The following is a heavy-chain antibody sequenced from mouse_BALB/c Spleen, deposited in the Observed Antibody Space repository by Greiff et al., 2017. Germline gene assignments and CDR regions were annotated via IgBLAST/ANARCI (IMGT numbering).Heavy chain of an antibody. J-gene: IGHJ4*01. CDR2: IDPYNGGT. V-gene: IGHV1S135*01. Sequence: VQLLQSGPDLVKPGASVKVSCKASGFSFTDYNMYWVQQSHGKSLEWIGYIDPYNGGTSYNQKFKGQATLTVDKSSSTAFMHLNSLTSEDSAVYYCARGGLLREDAMAYWGQGTSVTVSS. D-gene: IGHD2-3*01. CDR3: ARGGLLREDAMAY. CDR1: GFSFTDYN.